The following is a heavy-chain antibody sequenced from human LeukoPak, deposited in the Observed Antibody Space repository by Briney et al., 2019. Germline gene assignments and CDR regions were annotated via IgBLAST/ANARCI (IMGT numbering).Heavy chain of an antibody. D-gene: IGHD3-10*01. CDR1: GGSFSGYY. V-gene: IGHV4-34*01. Sequence: SETLSLTCAVYGGSFSGYYWSWIRQPPGKGLEWIGEINHSGSTNYNPSLKSRVTISVDTSKNQFSLKLSSVTAADTAVYYCARDFEATRSGSFVYWGQGTLVTVSS. J-gene: IGHJ4*02. CDR3: ARDFEATRSGSFVY. CDR2: INHSGST.